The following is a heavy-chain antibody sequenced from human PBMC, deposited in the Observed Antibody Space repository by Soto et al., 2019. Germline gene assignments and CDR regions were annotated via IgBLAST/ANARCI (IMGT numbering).Heavy chain of an antibody. Sequence: SGFTFSIYAMSWVRQAPVKGLEWVSSLNAGGDNTYYADSVKGRFTISRDNSMSLPYLQMNSLRIEDTAVYYCAHPRGYGVFDAYDIWGQGTMVTVS. CDR3: AHPRGYGVFDAYDI. J-gene: IGHJ3*02. CDR1: GFTFSIYA. CDR2: LNAGGDNT. V-gene: IGHV3-23*01. D-gene: IGHD4-17*01.